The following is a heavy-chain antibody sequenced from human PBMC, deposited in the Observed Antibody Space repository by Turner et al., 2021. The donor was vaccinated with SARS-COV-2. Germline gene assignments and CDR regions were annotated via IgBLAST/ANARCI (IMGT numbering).Heavy chain of an antibody. CDR1: GGSISSGEYY. J-gene: IGHJ4*02. CDR2: VYYSGST. Sequence: QVQLQVSGPGRVKPSQTLSLTCTVAGGSISSGEYYWSGIRQPPGSGLEWVGYVYYSGSTYYDPSLKSRVTISVDTSKNQFSLKLCAGTAADTAVYYCARVVGQRRAYFDYWGQGTLVTVSS. V-gene: IGHV4-30-4*01. CDR3: ARVVGQRRAYFDY. D-gene: IGHD1-1*01.